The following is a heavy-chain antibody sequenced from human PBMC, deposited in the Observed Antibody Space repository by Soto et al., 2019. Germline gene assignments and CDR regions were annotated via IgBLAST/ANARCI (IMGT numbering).Heavy chain of an antibody. Sequence: QVQLLQSGAEVKRPGSSVRVSCKASGVSFNSYGFAWVRQAPGQGLEWLGKITPIIPLTNYAQSFQGRVTITAETSTSTSYLELTSLTSEDTAVYYCARMKLARLDLWGQGTLVTVSS. CDR2: ITPIIPLT. V-gene: IGHV1-69*09. CDR1: GVSFNSYG. CDR3: ARMKLARLDL. J-gene: IGHJ4*02.